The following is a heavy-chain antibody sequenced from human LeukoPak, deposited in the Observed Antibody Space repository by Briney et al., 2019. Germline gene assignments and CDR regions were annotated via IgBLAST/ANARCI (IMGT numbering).Heavy chain of an antibody. CDR1: GFTFSSSW. CDR2: IKQDGSEK. V-gene: IGHV3-7*01. CDR3: ARGSRVGATEYYYYYYYMDV. D-gene: IGHD1-26*01. Sequence: PGGSLRLSCAASGFTFSSSWMSWVRQAPGKGLEWVANIKQDGSEKYYVDSVKGRFTISRDNAKNSLYLQMNSLRAEDTAVYYCARGSRVGATEYYYYYYYMDVWGKGTTVTISS. J-gene: IGHJ6*03.